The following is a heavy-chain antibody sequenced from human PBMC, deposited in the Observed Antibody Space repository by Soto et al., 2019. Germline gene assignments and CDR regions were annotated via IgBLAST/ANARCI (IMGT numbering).Heavy chain of an antibody. J-gene: IGHJ6*02. Sequence: ASVKVSCKASGYTFTSYGISWVRQAPGQGLEWMGWISAYNGNTNYAQKLQGRVTMTTDTSTSTAYMGLRSLRSDDTAVYYCARDWIVVVVAATQRGGMDVWGQGTTVTVSS. CDR3: ARDWIVVVVAATQRGGMDV. V-gene: IGHV1-18*04. D-gene: IGHD2-15*01. CDR1: GYTFTSYG. CDR2: ISAYNGNT.